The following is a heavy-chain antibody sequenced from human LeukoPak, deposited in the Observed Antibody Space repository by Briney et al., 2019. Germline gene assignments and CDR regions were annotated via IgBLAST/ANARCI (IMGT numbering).Heavy chain of an antibody. CDR2: ISGYNGNT. CDR1: GYTFTSYG. J-gene: IGHJ5*02. Sequence: GASVKVSCKASGYTFTSYGISWVRQAPGQGLEWMGWISGYNGNTNHAQKLQGRVTMTTDTFTSTAYMELRSLRSDDTAVYYCARPNYPGGSGSYGGTNWFDPWGQGTLVTVSS. V-gene: IGHV1-18*01. CDR3: ARPNYPGGSGSYGGTNWFDP. D-gene: IGHD3-10*01.